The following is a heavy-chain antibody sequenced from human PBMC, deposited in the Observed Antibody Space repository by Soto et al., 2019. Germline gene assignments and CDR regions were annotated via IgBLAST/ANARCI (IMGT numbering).Heavy chain of an antibody. D-gene: IGHD3-22*01. CDR1: GFTFSSYA. CDR3: ARDSGYDSSGYPNWFDP. Sequence: PGGSLRLSCVASGFTFSSYAMHWVRQAPGKGLEWVAVISYDGSNKYYADSVKGRFTISRDNSKNTLYLQMNSLRAEDTAVYYCARDSGYDSSGYPNWFDPWGQGTLVTVSS. V-gene: IGHV3-30-3*01. J-gene: IGHJ5*02. CDR2: ISYDGSNK.